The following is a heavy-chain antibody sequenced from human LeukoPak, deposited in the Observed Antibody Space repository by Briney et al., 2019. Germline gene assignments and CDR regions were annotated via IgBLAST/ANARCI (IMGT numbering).Heavy chain of an antibody. CDR2: IGGSDGNT. CDR1: GFTFSSYA. CDR3: AKVQYSDYDMNFDS. D-gene: IGHD5-12*01. J-gene: IGHJ4*02. V-gene: IGHV3-23*01. Sequence: QSGGSLRLSCAASGFTFSSYAMSWVRQAPGMGLEWVSAIGGSDGNTYYADSVKGRFTISRDNSKNSLYLQINSLGADDTAVYYCAKVQYSDYDMNFDSWGQGTLVTVSS.